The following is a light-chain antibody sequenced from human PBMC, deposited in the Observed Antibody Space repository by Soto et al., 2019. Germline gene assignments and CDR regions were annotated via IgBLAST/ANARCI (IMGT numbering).Light chain of an antibody. CDR1: QTISSW. Sequence: DIQMTQSPSTLSGSVGDRVTITCRASQTISSWLAWYQQKPGKAPKLLIYKASTLKSGVPSRFSGSGSGTEFTLTISCLQSEDFATYYCQQYYSYPPTFGQGTRLENK. V-gene: IGKV1-5*03. J-gene: IGKJ5*01. CDR3: QQYYSYPPT. CDR2: KAS.